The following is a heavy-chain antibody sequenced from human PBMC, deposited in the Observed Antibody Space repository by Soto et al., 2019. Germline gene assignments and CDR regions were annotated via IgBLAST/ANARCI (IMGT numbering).Heavy chain of an antibody. D-gene: IGHD6-13*01. CDR1: GFTFSDHY. CDR2: IKNKDNSYTT. V-gene: IGHV3-72*01. J-gene: IGHJ6*02. CDR3: ARGGIWFAESLDYGMDV. Sequence: GGSLRLSCAASGFTFSDHYMDWVRQAPGKGLEWVGRIKNKDNSYTTQYAASVNGRFAISRDDSMSSLRLQMNRLKTDDTAVYFCARGGIWFAESLDYGMDVWGQGITVTVSS.